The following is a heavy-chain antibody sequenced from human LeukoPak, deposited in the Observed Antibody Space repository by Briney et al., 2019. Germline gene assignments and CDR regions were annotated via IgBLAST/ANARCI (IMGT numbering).Heavy chain of an antibody. V-gene: IGHV3-30*02. J-gene: IGHJ3*02. CDR1: EFTFSNYG. D-gene: IGHD4-23*01. Sequence: PGGSLRLSCAASEFTFSNYGMNWVRQAPGKGLEWVAFIRYDGTNKYYVDSVKGRFTISRDNAKNSLYLQMNSLRAEDTAVYYCARDQRGNDAFDIWGQGTMVTVSS. CDR3: ARDQRGNDAFDI. CDR2: IRYDGTNK.